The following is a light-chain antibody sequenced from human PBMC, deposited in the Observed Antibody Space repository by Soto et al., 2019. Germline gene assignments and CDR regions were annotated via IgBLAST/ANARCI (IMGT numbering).Light chain of an antibody. Sequence: QSVLTQPASVSGSPGRSIAISCTGTSSDVGYYNYVSWYQQHPGKAPKVMIYDVNNRPSGVSDRFSGSKSGNTASLTISGLQSEDEADYYCSSYTSSSTYVFGTGSKVTDL. CDR1: SSDVGYYNY. CDR3: SSYTSSSTYV. CDR2: DVN. J-gene: IGLJ1*01. V-gene: IGLV2-14*01.